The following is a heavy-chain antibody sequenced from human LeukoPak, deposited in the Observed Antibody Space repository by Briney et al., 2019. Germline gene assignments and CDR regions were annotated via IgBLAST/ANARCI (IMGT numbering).Heavy chain of an antibody. CDR3: AGGARGFDY. V-gene: IGHV3-7*01. D-gene: IGHD3-10*01. CDR2: IKQDGSEK. CDR1: GFTFRSYW. Sequence: GGSLRLSCVASGFTFRSYWMSWVRQAPGKGLEWVANIKQDGSEKYYVDSVKGRFTISRDNAKNSLYLQMNSLRAEDTAVYYCAGGARGFDYWGQGTLVTVSS. J-gene: IGHJ4*02.